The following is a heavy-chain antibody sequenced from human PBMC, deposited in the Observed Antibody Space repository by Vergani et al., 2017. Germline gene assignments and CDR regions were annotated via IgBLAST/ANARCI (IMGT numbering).Heavy chain of an antibody. D-gene: IGHD1-26*01. J-gene: IGHJ3*02. CDR2: IYYSGST. CDR1: GGSVSSGSYY. CDR3: AREVGATLPPPPGHVNDAFDI. Sequence: QVQLQESGPGLVKPSETLSLTCTVSGGSVSSGSYYWSWIRQPPGKGLEWIGDIYYSGSTNYNPSLKSRVTISVDTSKNQFSLKLSSVTAADTAVYYCAREVGATLPPPPGHVNDAFDIWGQGTMVTVSS. V-gene: IGHV4-61*01.